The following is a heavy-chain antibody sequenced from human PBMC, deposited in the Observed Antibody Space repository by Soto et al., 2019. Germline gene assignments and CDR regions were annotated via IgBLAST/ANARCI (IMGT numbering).Heavy chain of an antibody. D-gene: IGHD3-9*01. J-gene: IGHJ6*02. Sequence: GGSLRLSCAASGFTFSNYWMSWVRQAPGKGLEWVANIKQDGSEKYYVDSVKSRLTISRDNAKNSLYLQMNSLRAEDTAVYYCAREDYDIFTGYYNEYYYGLDVWGQGTTVTVSS. V-gene: IGHV3-7*03. CDR2: IKQDGSEK. CDR3: AREDYDIFTGYYNEYYYGLDV. CDR1: GFTFSNYW.